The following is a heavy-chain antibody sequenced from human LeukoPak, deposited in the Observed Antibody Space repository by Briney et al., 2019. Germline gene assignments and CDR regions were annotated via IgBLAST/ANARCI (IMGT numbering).Heavy chain of an antibody. Sequence: SETLSLTCSVSGGSIRSYYWSWIRQPPGRGLEWMGYIYYSGSTNYNPSLKSRVTISVDTSKNQFSLKLSSVTAADTAVYYCGSYYYGSGTYSIDHWGQGTLVTVSS. D-gene: IGHD3-10*01. CDR2: IYYSGST. J-gene: IGHJ4*02. V-gene: IGHV4-59*08. CDR1: GGSIRSYY. CDR3: GSYYYGSGTYSIDH.